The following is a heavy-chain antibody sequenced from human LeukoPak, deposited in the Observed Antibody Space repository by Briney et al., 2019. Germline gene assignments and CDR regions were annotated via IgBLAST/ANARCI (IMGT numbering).Heavy chain of an antibody. CDR3: ARDDRGGVLLWFGEHKGFDY. CDR2: INPSGGST. CDR1: GYTFTSYY. D-gene: IGHD3-10*01. Sequence: ASVKVSCKASGYTFTSYYMHWVRRAPGQGLEWMGIINPSGGSTSYAQKFQGRVTMTRDTSISTAYMELSRLRSDDTAVYYCARDDRGGVLLWFGEHKGFDYWGQGTLVTVSS. V-gene: IGHV1-46*01. J-gene: IGHJ4*02.